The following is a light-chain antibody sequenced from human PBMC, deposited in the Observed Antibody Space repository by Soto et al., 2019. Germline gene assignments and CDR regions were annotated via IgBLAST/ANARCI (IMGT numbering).Light chain of an antibody. CDR3: QQTYNTPLT. J-gene: IGKJ4*01. Sequence: DIQMTQSPFSPSASVGDRVTITCRASQSIGKYLSWFQQTPGNAPKLLIYAASGLQSGVPSRFSGSGSGTDFTLTINSLQREDFATYYCQQTYNTPLTFGGGTKVDIK. CDR2: AAS. CDR1: QSIGKY. V-gene: IGKV1-39*01.